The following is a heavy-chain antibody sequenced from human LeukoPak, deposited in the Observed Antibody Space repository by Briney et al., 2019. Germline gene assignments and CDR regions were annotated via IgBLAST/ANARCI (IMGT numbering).Heavy chain of an antibody. D-gene: IGHD6-6*01. CDR2: ISGSGGST. Sequence: GGSLRLSCAASGFTFSSYAMSWVRQAPGEGLEWVSAISGSGGSTYYADSVKGRFAISRDNAKNSLHLQMNSLRAEDTAVYYCAKSPTEYSSSRFDYWGQGALVTVSS. J-gene: IGHJ4*02. V-gene: IGHV3-23*01. CDR1: GFTFSSYA. CDR3: AKSPTEYSSSRFDY.